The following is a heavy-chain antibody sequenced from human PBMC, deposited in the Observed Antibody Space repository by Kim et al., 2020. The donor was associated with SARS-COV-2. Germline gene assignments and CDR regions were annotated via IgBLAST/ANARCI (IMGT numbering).Heavy chain of an antibody. CDR3: ARDSVAGEIFDI. Sequence: GGSLRLSCAASGFTFSSYSMNWVRQAPGKGLEWVSSISSSSSYIYYADSVKGRFTISRDNAKNSLYLQMNSLRAEDTAVYYCARDSVAGEIFDIWGQGTIVTVSS. CDR1: GFTFSSYS. CDR2: ISSSSSYI. V-gene: IGHV3-21*01. J-gene: IGHJ3*02. D-gene: IGHD6-19*01.